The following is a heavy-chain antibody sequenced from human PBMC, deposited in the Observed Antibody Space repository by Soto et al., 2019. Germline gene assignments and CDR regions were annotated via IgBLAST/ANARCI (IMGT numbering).Heavy chain of an antibody. CDR3: VTGYGSGTYYSIYYFYGLDV. V-gene: IGHV3-15*01. D-gene: IGHD3-10*01. Sequence: GGSLRLSCATSGFTFNKVWMSWVRQAPGKGLEWVGRIKTATDGGGTDYAAPDKGRFTISREYLQNTLYLQMNGLKTEDTAVYYCVTGYGSGTYYSIYYFYGLDVWGQGTTVTVSS. CDR2: IKTATDGGGT. J-gene: IGHJ6*02. CDR1: GFTFNKVW.